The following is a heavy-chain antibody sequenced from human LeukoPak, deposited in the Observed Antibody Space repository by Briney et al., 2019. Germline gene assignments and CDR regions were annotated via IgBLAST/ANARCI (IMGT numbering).Heavy chain of an antibody. V-gene: IGHV4-59*08. CDR1: GGSISSYY. D-gene: IGHD5-18*01. CDR3: ARQRGSYGRHWYFDL. J-gene: IGHJ2*01. CDR2: IYYSGST. Sequence: SETLSLTCTVSGGSISSYYWSWIRQPPGKGLEWIGYIYYSGSTNYNPSLKSRVTISGDTSKNQFSLKLSSVTAADTAVYYCARQRGSYGRHWYFDLWGRGTLVTVSS.